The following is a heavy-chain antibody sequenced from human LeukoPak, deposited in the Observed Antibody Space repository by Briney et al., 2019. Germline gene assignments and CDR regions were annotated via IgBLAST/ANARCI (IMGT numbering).Heavy chain of an antibody. CDR1: GGSISSSSYY. Sequence: PSETLSLTCTVSGGSISSSSYYWGWIRQPRGKGLEWIGSIYYSGSTYYNPSLKSRVTISVDTSKNQFSLKLSSVTAADTAVYYCARQVVVVPAAMDYWGQGTLVTVSS. V-gene: IGHV4-39*01. J-gene: IGHJ4*02. CDR3: ARQVVVVPAAMDY. D-gene: IGHD2-2*01. CDR2: IYYSGST.